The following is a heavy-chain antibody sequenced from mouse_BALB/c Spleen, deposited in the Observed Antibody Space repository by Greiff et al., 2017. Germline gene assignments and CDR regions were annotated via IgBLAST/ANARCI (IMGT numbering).Heavy chain of an antibody. CDR3: ARGGIMDY. J-gene: IGHJ4*01. CDR2: ISYSGST. Sequence: EVQRVESGPGLVKPSQSLSLTCTVTGYSITSDYAWNWIRQFPGNKLEWMGYISYSGSTSYNPSLKSRISITRDTSKNQFFLQLNSVTTEDTATYYCARGGIMDYWGQGTSVTVSS. V-gene: IGHV3-2*02. CDR1: GYSITSDYA.